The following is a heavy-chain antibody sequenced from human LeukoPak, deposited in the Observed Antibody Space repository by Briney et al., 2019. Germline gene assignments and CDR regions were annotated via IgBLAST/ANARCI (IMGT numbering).Heavy chain of an antibody. Sequence: PGGSLRLSCVGSGFTFGWYWMSWVRQAPGKGLEWVANIKMDGSENYYLDSVKGRFTISRDNARHSVYLQMNSLRAEDTAVYYCARERYFGSGRASAMDVWGQGTTVTVSS. J-gene: IGHJ6*02. D-gene: IGHD3-10*01. CDR3: ARERYFGSGRASAMDV. V-gene: IGHV3-7*01. CDR2: IKMDGSEN. CDR1: GFTFGWYW.